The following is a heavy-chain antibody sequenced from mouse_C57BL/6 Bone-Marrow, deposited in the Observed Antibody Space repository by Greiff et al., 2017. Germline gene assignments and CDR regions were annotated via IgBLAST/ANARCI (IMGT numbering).Heavy chain of an antibody. D-gene: IGHD2-12*01. J-gene: IGHJ2*01. CDR2: IYPRSGNT. V-gene: IGHV1-81*01. Sequence: VQLVESGAELARPGASVKLSCKASGYTFTSYGISWVKQRTGQGLEWIGEIYPRSGNTYYNEKFKGKATLTADKSSSTAYMELRSLTSEDSAVYFCAREGRRRGYYFDYWGQGTTLTVSS. CDR3: AREGRRRGYYFDY. CDR1: GYTFTSYG.